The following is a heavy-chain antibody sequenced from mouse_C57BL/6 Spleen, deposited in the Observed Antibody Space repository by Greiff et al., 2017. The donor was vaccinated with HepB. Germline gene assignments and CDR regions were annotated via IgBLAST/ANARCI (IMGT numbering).Heavy chain of an antibody. V-gene: IGHV1-81*01. J-gene: IGHJ4*01. Sequence: QVQLQQSGAELARPGASVKLSCKASGYTFTSYGISWVKQSAGQGLEWIGEIYPRSGNTYYNEKFKGKATLTADKSSSTAYMERRSLTSEDSAVYCGARHYGHCYAMDYWGQGTSVTVSS. CDR2: IYPRSGNT. D-gene: IGHD1-1*01. CDR1: GYTFTSYG. CDR3: ARHYGHCYAMDY.